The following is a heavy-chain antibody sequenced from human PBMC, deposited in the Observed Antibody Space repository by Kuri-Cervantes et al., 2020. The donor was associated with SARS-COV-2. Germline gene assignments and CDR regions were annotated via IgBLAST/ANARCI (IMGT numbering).Heavy chain of an antibody. J-gene: IGHJ5*02. D-gene: IGHD6-13*01. CDR2: ISGSGGST. Sequence: ETLFLTCAASGFTFSSYAMSWVRQAPGKGLEWVSAISGSGGSTYYADSVKGRFTISRDNSKNTLYLQMNSLRAEDTAVYYCAKDAGYSGSWYVGGSIWFDPWGQGTLVTVSS. CDR3: AKDAGYSGSWYVGGSIWFDP. V-gene: IGHV3-23*01. CDR1: GFTFSSYA.